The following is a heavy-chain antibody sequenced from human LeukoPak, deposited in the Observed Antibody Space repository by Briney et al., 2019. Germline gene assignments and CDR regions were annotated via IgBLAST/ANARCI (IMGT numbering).Heavy chain of an antibody. CDR2: ISWNSGSI. Sequence: GGSLRLSCAASGFTFDDYAMHWVRQAPGKGLEWVSGISWNSGSIGYADSVKGRFTISRDNSKNTLYLQMNSLRAEDTAVYYCAKSATYYDILTGYPDDYYYYGMDVWGQGTTVTVSS. D-gene: IGHD3-9*01. V-gene: IGHV3-9*01. J-gene: IGHJ6*02. CDR1: GFTFDDYA. CDR3: AKSATYYDILTGYPDDYYYYGMDV.